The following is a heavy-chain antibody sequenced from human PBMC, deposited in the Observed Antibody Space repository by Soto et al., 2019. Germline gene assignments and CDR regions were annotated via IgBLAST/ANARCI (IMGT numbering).Heavy chain of an antibody. V-gene: IGHV4-59*01. D-gene: IGHD3-9*01. CDR3: ASTPXDYDILTGYYNPTLFDY. CDR1: GGSISSYY. Sequence: SETLSLTCTVSGGSISSYYWSWIRQPPGKGLEWIGYIYYSGSTNYNPSLKSRVTISVDTSKNQFSLKLSSVTAADTAVYYCASTPXDYDILTGYYNPTLFDYWGQGTLVTVSS. CDR2: IYYSGST. J-gene: IGHJ4*02.